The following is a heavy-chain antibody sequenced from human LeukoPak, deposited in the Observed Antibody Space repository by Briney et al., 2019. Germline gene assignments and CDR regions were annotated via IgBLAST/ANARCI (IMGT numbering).Heavy chain of an antibody. CDR3: ARDTGCAGGTCFSFYDY. Sequence: PGGSLRLSCAASGFTFSTYWMTWVRQAPGKGLEWVANIRQDGSKKYYVDSVKGRFTISRDNAKNSLYLQMDSLRAEDTAVYYCARDTGCAGGTCFSFYDYWGQGALVTVSS. J-gene: IGHJ4*02. D-gene: IGHD2-15*01. V-gene: IGHV3-7*01. CDR1: GFTFSTYW. CDR2: IRQDGSKK.